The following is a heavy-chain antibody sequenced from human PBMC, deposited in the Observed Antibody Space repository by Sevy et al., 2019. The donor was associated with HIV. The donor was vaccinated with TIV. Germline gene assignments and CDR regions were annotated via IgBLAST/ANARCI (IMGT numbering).Heavy chain of an antibody. CDR2: ISSSSSYI. D-gene: IGHD6-6*01. J-gene: IGHJ4*02. CDR1: GFTFSSYS. V-gene: IGHV3-21*01. CDR3: ARGVDSSSEYYFDY. Sequence: GGSLRLSCAASGFTFSSYSMNWVRQAPGKGLEWVSSISSSSSYIYYADSVKGRFTISRDNAKNSLYLQMNSLRPEDTAVYYCARGVDSSSEYYFDYWGQGTLVTVSS.